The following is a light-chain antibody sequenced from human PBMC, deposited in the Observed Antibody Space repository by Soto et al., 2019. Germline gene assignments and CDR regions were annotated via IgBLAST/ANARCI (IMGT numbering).Light chain of an antibody. V-gene: IGKV1-27*01. Sequence: DIQMTQSPSSLSASVGDRVTITCRASQGISNYLAWSQQKPGKVPKLLIYAASTLQSGVPSRFSGSGSGTDFTLTISFLQAEDVATDYCQKYNSAPRTFGQGSKVEIK. CDR1: QGISNY. CDR3: QKYNSAPRT. CDR2: AAS. J-gene: IGKJ1*01.